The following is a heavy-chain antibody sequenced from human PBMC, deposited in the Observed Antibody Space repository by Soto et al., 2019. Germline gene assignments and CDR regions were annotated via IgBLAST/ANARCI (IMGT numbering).Heavy chain of an antibody. V-gene: IGHV1-8*02. CDR2: MNPNIGNT. D-gene: IGHD1-1*01. Sequence: QVQLVQSGAEVKKPGSSVKVSCKASGYTFNSYDINWVRQATGQGLEWMGWMNPNIGNTGYAQKFQGRVNVTRNTTISTAYMALDSLRAEDTAVDYCSRERSGYFDYWGQGTLVTVSS. CDR1: GYTFNSYD. CDR3: SRERSGYFDY. J-gene: IGHJ4*02.